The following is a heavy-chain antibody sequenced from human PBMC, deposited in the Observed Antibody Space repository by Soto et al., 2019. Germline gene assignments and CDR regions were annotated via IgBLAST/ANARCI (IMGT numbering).Heavy chain of an antibody. CDR1: GYTFTSYY. CDR3: ANSDAFDI. J-gene: IGHJ3*02. V-gene: IGHV1-46*01. Sequence: ASVKVSCKASGYTFTSYYMHWVRQAPGQGLEWMGIINPTGGSTNYAQKFQGRVTMTRDTSTSTVYMELNSLRAEDTAVYYCANSDAFDIWGQGTMVTVSS. CDR2: INPTGGST. D-gene: IGHD2-15*01.